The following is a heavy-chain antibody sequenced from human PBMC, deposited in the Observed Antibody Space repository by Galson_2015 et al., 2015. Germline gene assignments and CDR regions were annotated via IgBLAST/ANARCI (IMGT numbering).Heavy chain of an antibody. CDR1: GFTFSSYG. CDR3: ARDKGPGWYYYYYGMDV. CDR2: ISYDGSNK. Sequence: SLRLSCAASGFTFSSYGMHWVRQAPGKGLEWVAVISYDGSNKYYADSVKGRFTISRDNSKNTLYLQMNSLRAEDTAVYYCARDKGPGWYYYYYGMDVWGQGTTVTVSS. J-gene: IGHJ6*02. V-gene: IGHV3-30*03. D-gene: IGHD2-15*01.